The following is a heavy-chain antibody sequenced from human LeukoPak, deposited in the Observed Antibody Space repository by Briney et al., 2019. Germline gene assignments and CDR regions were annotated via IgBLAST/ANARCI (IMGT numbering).Heavy chain of an antibody. CDR3: AKLPLAAAGTFGVMDY. V-gene: IGHV3-30*18. J-gene: IGHJ4*02. CDR1: GFTFSSYG. Sequence: GGSLRLSCAASGFTFSSYGMHWVRQAPGKGLEWVAVISYDGSNKYYADPVKGRFTISRDNSKNTLYLQMNSLRAEDTAVYYCAKLPLAAAGTFGVMDYWGQGTLVTVSS. CDR2: ISYDGSNK. D-gene: IGHD6-13*01.